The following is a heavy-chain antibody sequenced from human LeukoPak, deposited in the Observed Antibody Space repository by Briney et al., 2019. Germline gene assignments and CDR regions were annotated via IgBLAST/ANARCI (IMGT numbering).Heavy chain of an antibody. CDR2: ISGSGDNT. CDR1: GITFRSYG. CDR3: AKVPPGGSYFSRYFFDD. D-gene: IGHD1-26*01. V-gene: IGHV3-23*01. Sequence: PGGSLRLSCAASGITFRSYGMHWVRQAPGKGLEWVSIISGSGDNTYYADSVRGRFTISRDNSKNTLYLQMNSLRAKDTAVYYCAKVPPGGSYFSRYFFDDWGQGSLVTVSS. J-gene: IGHJ4*02.